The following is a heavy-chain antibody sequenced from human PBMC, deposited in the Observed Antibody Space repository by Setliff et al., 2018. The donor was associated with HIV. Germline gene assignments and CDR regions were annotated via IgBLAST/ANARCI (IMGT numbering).Heavy chain of an antibody. D-gene: IGHD2-8*01. V-gene: IGHV3-74*03. CDR3: ARDERWSLDY. CDR2: ISPDGSST. Sequence: SGGSLRLSCAASGFTFSNNWIHWVRQTAEKGLVWVSRISPDGSSTMYADSVKGRFTISRDNSKNTLYLQMNSLRPEDTAIYYCARDERWSLDYWGQGTLVTVSS. J-gene: IGHJ4*02. CDR1: GFTFSNNW.